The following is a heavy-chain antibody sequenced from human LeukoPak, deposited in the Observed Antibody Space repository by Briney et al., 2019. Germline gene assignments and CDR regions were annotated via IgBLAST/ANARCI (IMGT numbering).Heavy chain of an antibody. CDR2: IYSGGST. CDR1: GFTVGSTY. D-gene: IGHD1-26*01. V-gene: IGHV3-66*01. CDR3: ATSLDLDSVGAFVY. J-gene: IGHJ4*02. Sequence: LSGGSLRLSCAASGFTVGSTYMGWVRQAPGKGLEWVSLIYSGGSTYYAESVKGNFTISRNSLKYTLYLQMNSLRADDTAVYYGATSLDLDSVGAFVYWGQGTLVTVSS.